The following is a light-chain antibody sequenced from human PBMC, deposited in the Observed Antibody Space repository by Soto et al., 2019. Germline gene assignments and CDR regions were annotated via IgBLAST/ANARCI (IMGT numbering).Light chain of an antibody. J-gene: IGKJ5*01. Sequence: EIVLTQSPGTLSWSPGEGATLSCRASENVRTKVGCYQQKAGNAPRISNSFASTTATGILARFSGSWSGIQFTLTSSRLWSEDSAVYFVQQNNIYLHITFGPATRLEI. CDR2: FAS. V-gene: IGKV3-15*01. CDR1: ENVRTK. CDR3: QQNNIYLHIT.